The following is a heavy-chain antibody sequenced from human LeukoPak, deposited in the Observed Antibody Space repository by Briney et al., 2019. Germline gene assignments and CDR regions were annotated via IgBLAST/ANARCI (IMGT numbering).Heavy chain of an antibody. CDR2: VSYSGSS. CDR1: GDSISSYY. D-gene: IGHD6-13*01. Sequence: SETQSLTCTASGDSISSYYWSWIRQPPGKGLEWIGYVSYSGSSNYNPSLKSRVTISVDTTKNHFSLKLSSVTAADTAVYYCATRGWAAATATAPELKDVWGKGTTVTVSS. V-gene: IGHV4-59*01. CDR3: ATRGWAAATATAPELKDV. J-gene: IGHJ6*04.